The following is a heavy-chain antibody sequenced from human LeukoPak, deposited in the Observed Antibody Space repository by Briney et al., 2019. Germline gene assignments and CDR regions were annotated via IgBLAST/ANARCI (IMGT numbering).Heavy chain of an antibody. D-gene: IGHD3-10*01. CDR3: VRAISYGPEYDAFDI. J-gene: IGHJ3*02. CDR2: IIPIFGTA. V-gene: IGHV1-69*05. Sequence: VKVSCKASGGTLSSYAISWVRQAPGQGLEWMGGIIPIFGTANYAQKFQGRVTITTDESTSTAYMELSSLRSEDTAVYYCVRAISYGPEYDAFDIWGQGTMVTVSS. CDR1: GGTLSSYA.